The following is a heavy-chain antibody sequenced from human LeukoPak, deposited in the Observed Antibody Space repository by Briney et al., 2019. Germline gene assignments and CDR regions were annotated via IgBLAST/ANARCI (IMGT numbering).Heavy chain of an antibody. D-gene: IGHD2-2*01. CDR2: ISSSSSTI. V-gene: IGHV3-48*02. CDR3: ASLVVVPAAWDAFDI. J-gene: IGHJ3*02. Sequence: GGSLRLSCAASGFTFSSYSMNWVRQAPGKGLEWVSYISSSSSTIYYADSVKGRFTISRDNAKNSLYLQMNSLRDEDTAVYYCASLVVVPAAWDAFDIWGQGTMVTVSS. CDR1: GFTFSSYS.